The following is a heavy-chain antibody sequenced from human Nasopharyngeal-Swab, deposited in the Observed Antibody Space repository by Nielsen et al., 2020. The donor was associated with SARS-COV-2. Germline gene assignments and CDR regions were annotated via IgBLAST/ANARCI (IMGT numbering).Heavy chain of an antibody. CDR3: ATLRDGYSFDY. Sequence: GGSLRLSCAAFGFTFSSYEMNWVRQAPGKGLEWVSYISSSGSTIYYADSVKGRFTISRDNAKNSLYLQMNSLRAEDTAVYYCATLRDGYSFDYWGQGTLVTVSS. CDR1: GFTFSSYE. CDR2: ISSSGSTI. J-gene: IGHJ4*02. V-gene: IGHV3-48*03. D-gene: IGHD5-24*01.